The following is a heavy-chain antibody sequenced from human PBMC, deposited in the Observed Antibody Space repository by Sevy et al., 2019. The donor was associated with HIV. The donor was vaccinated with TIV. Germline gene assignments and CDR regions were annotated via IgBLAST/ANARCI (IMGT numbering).Heavy chain of an antibody. CDR1: GFTFSIYA. CDR2: LSGGGDRT. D-gene: IGHD3-10*01. V-gene: IGHV3-23*01. CDR3: AKDPSYYYGSGRDWFDP. Sequence: GGSLRLSCAASGFTFSIYALSWVRQAPGKGLEWVSALSGGGDRTYYADSVKGRFTISRDNSKNTVYLQMDSLRAEDTAIYYCAKDPSYYYGSGRDWFDPWGQGTLVTVSS. J-gene: IGHJ5*02.